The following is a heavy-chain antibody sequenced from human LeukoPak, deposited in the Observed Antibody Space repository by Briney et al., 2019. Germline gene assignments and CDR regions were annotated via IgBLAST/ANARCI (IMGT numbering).Heavy chain of an antibody. V-gene: IGHV3-53*01. D-gene: IGHD2-2*01. CDR2: IYTGGST. CDR3: AKLGCTGTICYANY. Sequence: GGSLRLSCAASGFTVNNNYMSWVRQAPGKGLEWVSVIYTGGSTYYADSVKGRFTISRDNSKNTLYLQMNSLRAEDTALYYCAKLGCTGTICYANYWGQGTLVTVSS. CDR1: GFTVNNNY. J-gene: IGHJ4*02.